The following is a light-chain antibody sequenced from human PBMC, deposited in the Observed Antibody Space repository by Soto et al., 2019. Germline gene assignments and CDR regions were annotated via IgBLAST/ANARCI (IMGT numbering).Light chain of an antibody. Sequence: QSALTQPRAVSGSPGQSFTISCTGTSSDVGGYAYVSWYQQYPGKAPKLMIYAVTRRPSGVPDRFSGSKSGNTASLTISGLQAEDEADYYCCSYAGSYTWVFGGGTKLTVL. CDR3: CSYAGSYTWV. J-gene: IGLJ3*02. CDR1: SSDVGGYAY. CDR2: AVT. V-gene: IGLV2-11*01.